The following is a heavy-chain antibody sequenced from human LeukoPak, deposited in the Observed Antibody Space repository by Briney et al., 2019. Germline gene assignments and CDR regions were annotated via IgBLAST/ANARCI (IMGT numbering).Heavy chain of an antibody. CDR1: GGSISSSSYY. Sequence: PSETLSLTCTVSGGSISSSSYYWGWIRQPPGKGLEWIGSIYYSGSTYYNPSLKSRVTISVDTSKNQFSLKLSSVTAADTAVYYCARQVRAWNDVPRYFDYWGQGTLVTVSS. CDR2: IYYSGST. CDR3: ARQVRAWNDVPRYFDY. V-gene: IGHV4-39*01. J-gene: IGHJ4*02. D-gene: IGHD1-1*01.